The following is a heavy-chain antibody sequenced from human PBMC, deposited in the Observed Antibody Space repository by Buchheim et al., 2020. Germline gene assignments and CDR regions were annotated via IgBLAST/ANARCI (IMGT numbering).Heavy chain of an antibody. CDR2: IDPRDSYT. J-gene: IGHJ4*02. Sequence: EVQLVQSGAEVKKPGESLRISCQASGYNFPSYWINWVRQMPGKGLEWMGRIDPRDSYTNYRPSFQGHVTISADTSINTAYLQMSSLKASDTAIYYCARRSFGPLSESFDSWGQGTL. CDR3: ARRSFGPLSESFDS. V-gene: IGHV5-10-1*03. D-gene: IGHD2/OR15-2a*01. CDR1: GYNFPSYW.